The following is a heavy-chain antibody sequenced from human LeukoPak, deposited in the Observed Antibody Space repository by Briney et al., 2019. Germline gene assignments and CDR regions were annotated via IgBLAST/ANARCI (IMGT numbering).Heavy chain of an antibody. CDR1: GGPGPSSSYY. D-gene: IGHD1-26*01. Sequence: PSETLSLTCSVSGGPGPSSSYYWGCIRQPPGKGLEWIGSIYYSGSTYYNPSLKSRVTISVDTSKNQFSLKLSSVTAADTAVYYCARVAVGGTHALDIWGQGTMVTVSS. J-gene: IGHJ3*02. V-gene: IGHV4-39*01. CDR2: IYYSGST. CDR3: ARVAVGGTHALDI.